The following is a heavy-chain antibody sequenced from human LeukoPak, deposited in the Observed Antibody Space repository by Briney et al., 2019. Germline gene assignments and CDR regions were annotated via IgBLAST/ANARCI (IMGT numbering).Heavy chain of an antibody. CDR3: ARDYSSSSHFDF. J-gene: IGHJ4*02. CDR1: GFTFRDAA. D-gene: IGHD6-6*01. V-gene: IGHV3-23*01. Sequence: GGSLRLSCAASGFTFRDAAMTWVRQAPGKGLEWVSLIGSSGVSAHYVDSVKGRFTISRDNSKNTLSLQMNSLRVEDTAIYYCARDYSSSSHFDFWGQGTLVTVSS. CDR2: IGSSGVSA.